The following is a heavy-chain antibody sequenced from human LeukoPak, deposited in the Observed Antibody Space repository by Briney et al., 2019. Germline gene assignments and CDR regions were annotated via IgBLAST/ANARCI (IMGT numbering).Heavy chain of an antibody. J-gene: IGHJ4*02. Sequence: GGSLRLSCAASGFTFSTYALSWVRQAPGKGLEWVSAISGGITYYADSVKGRFTIARDNDKNMLYLQMNSLRAEDTAVYYCAKEYCSSTTCYGCFDYWGQGTLVTVSS. V-gene: IGHV3-23*01. CDR2: ISGGIT. CDR1: GFTFSTYA. CDR3: AKEYCSSTTCYGCFDY. D-gene: IGHD2-2*01.